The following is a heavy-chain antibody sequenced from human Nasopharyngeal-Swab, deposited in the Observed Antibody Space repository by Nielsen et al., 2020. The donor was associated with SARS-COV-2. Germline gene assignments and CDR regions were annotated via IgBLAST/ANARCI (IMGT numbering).Heavy chain of an antibody. J-gene: IGHJ4*02. CDR1: GGFFRGFY. V-gene: IGHV4-34*01. Sequence: SETLSLTCAVYGGFFRGFYGSWIRQPQGKGLEWIGEINDSGSTNYNPSLTSRVTMSVDTSKSQFSLKLNSVTAADTAVYYCARGLRKVPIFPASQYYFDYWGQGTLVTVSS. D-gene: IGHD3-9*01. CDR3: ARGLRKVPIFPASQYYFDY. CDR2: INDSGST.